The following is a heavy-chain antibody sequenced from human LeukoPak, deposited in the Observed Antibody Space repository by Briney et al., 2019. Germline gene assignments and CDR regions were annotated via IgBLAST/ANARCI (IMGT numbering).Heavy chain of an antibody. CDR3: ARQNTPHGNFDY. Sequence: GGSLRHSCAASGFTLSNYAMHWVRQPAGEGLEWVSALGTAGDTFYPGSVKGRFTISRDNAKKSLFLQMNSLRAEDTAVYYCARQNTPHGNFDYWGQGTLVTVSS. CDR1: GFTLSNYA. D-gene: IGHD5-24*01. V-gene: IGHV3-13*01. CDR2: LGTAGDT. J-gene: IGHJ4*02.